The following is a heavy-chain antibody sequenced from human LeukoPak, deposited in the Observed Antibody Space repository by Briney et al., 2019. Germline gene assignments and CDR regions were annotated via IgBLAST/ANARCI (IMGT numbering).Heavy chain of an antibody. Sequence: GSLRLSCAASGFTVSSNYMSWVRQAPGKGLEWVSDIYSGGSTYYADSVKGRFTISRDNSKNTLYLQMNSLRDEDTAVYYCARGGKIYYYYGMDVWGQGTTVTVSS. V-gene: IGHV3-66*02. J-gene: IGHJ6*02. CDR1: GFTVSSNY. CDR2: IYSGGST. D-gene: IGHD4-23*01. CDR3: ARGGKIYYYYGMDV.